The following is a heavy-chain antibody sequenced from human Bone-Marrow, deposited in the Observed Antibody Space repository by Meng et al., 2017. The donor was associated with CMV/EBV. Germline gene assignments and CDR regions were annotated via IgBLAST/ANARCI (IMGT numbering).Heavy chain of an antibody. CDR1: GLTFSSYA. CDR3: ASGGDIVVVPADKDAFSI. D-gene: IGHD2-2*01. J-gene: IGHJ3*02. V-gene: IGHV3-30-3*01. Sequence: GGSLRLSCAAPGLTFSSYAMHWVRQAPGKGLEWVAVISYDGSNKYYADSVKGRFTISRDNSKNTMYLKMNSLRAEDTAVYYCASGGDIVVVPADKDAFSIWGQWKRVT. CDR2: ISYDGSNK.